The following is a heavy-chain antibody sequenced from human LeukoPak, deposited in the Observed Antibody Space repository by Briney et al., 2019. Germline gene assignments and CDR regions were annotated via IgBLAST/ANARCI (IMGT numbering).Heavy chain of an antibody. CDR3: ARAHYDFWSGPGSYYYYYMDV. CDR2: IYTSGST. D-gene: IGHD3-3*01. CDR1: GGSISSGSYY. J-gene: IGHJ6*03. Sequence: SQTLSLTCTVSGGSISSGSYYWSWIRQPAGKGLEWIGRIYTSGSTNYNPSLKSRVTISVDTSKNQFSLKLSSVTAADTAVYYCARAHYDFWSGPGSYYYYYMDVWGKGTTVTVSS. V-gene: IGHV4-61*02.